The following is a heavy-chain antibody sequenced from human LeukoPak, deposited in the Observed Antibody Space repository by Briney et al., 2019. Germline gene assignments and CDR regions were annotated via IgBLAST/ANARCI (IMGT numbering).Heavy chain of an antibody. D-gene: IGHD5-18*01. CDR3: ARSRNGYSYGYVDY. J-gene: IGHJ4*02. V-gene: IGHV4-59*01. CDR1: GGSISSYY. CDR2: IYYSGST. Sequence: SETLSLTCTVSGGSISSYYGSWIRQPPGKGLEWIGYIYYSGSTNYNPSLKSRVTISVDTSKNQFSLKLSSVTAADTAVYYCARSRNGYSYGYVDYWGQGTLVTVSS.